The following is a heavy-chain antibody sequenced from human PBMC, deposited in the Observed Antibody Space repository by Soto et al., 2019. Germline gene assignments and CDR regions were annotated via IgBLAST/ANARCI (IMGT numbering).Heavy chain of an antibody. Sequence: PSETLSLTCTVSCGSISSYYWSWIRQPPGKGLEWIGYIYYSGSTNYNPSLKSRVTISVDTSKNQFSLKLSSVTAADTAVYYCARYCTNGVCYRGYGMDVWGQGTTVTVSS. V-gene: IGHV4-59*01. CDR2: IYYSGST. CDR1: CGSISSYY. J-gene: IGHJ6*02. CDR3: ARYCTNGVCYRGYGMDV. D-gene: IGHD2-8*01.